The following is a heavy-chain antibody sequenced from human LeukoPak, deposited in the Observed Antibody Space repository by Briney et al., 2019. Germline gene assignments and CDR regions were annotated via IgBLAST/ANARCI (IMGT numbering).Heavy chain of an antibody. V-gene: IGHV4-34*01. CDR2: INHSGST. D-gene: IGHD6-13*01. J-gene: IGHJ5*02. CDR3: AREARGSSFFPRISPRRNWFDP. Sequence: SETLSLTCAVYGVSFSGYYWSWIRQPPGKGLEWIGEINHSGSTNYNPSLKSRVTISVDTSKNQFSLKLSSVTAADTAVYYCAREARGSSFFPRISPRRNWFDPWGQGTLVTVSS. CDR1: GVSFSGYY.